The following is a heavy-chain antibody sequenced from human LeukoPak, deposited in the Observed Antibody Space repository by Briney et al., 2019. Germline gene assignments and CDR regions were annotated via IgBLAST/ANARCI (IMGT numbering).Heavy chain of an antibody. D-gene: IGHD6-19*01. V-gene: IGHV3-48*03. J-gene: IGHJ4*02. CDR1: GFTFSSYE. Sequence: PGGSLRLSCAASGFTFSSYEMNWVRQAPGKGLEWVSYISSSGSTIYYADSVKGRFTISRDNAKNSLYLQMNSLRAEDMAVYYCARLPDSSTDYWGQGTLVTVSS. CDR3: ARLPDSSTDY. CDR2: ISSSGSTI.